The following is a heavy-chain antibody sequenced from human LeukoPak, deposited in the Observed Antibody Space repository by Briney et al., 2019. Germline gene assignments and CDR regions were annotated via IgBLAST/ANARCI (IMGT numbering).Heavy chain of an antibody. CDR1: GDSISNYY. J-gene: IGHJ5*02. D-gene: IGHD3-10*01. Sequence: SETLSLTCSVSGDSISNYYWTWIRQPPGKGLEWIGYIYYTGQTSYNPSLKSRVTISVDTSKGHFSLRLTPVTAADTAIYYCARGGGDYNGSGDWFDPWGQGTLVTVSS. CDR2: IYYTGQT. CDR3: ARGGGDYNGSGDWFDP. V-gene: IGHV4-59*01.